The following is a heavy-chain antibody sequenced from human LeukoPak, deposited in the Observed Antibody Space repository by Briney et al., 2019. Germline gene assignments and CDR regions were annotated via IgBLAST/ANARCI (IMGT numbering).Heavy chain of an antibody. Sequence: GGSLRLSCAASGFTFSSYGMSWVRQAPGKGLEWVSAISGSGGSTYYADSVKGRFTISRDNSKNTLYLQMNSLRAEDTAVYYCARDRQSQWLVLDYWGQGTLVTVSS. CDR3: ARDRQSQWLVLDY. D-gene: IGHD6-19*01. V-gene: IGHV3-23*01. CDR2: ISGSGGST. J-gene: IGHJ4*02. CDR1: GFTFSSYG.